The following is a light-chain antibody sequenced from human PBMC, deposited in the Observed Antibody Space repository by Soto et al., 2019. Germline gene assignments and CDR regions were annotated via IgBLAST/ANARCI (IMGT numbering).Light chain of an antibody. CDR1: SSNIGANYD. Sequence: QSVLTQPPSVSGAPGQRITISCTGGSSNIGANYDVHWYQQVPGTAPKLLIYGNTHRPSGGPDRFSGSKSGTSASLAITALRAEDEATYYCQSYDRGLRGSVFGGGTKVTVL. J-gene: IGLJ2*01. V-gene: IGLV1-40*01. CDR3: QSYDRGLRGSV. CDR2: GNT.